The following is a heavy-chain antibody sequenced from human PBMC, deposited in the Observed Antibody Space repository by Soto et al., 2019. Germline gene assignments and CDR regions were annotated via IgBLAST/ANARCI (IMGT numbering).Heavy chain of an antibody. CDR3: ARSGYSYGFMNFDY. CDR2: IIPIFGTA. Sequence: QVQLVQSGAEVKKPGSSVKVSCKASGGTFSSYAISWVRQAPGQGLEWMGGIIPIFGTANYAQKFQGRVTITADESTSTDYMELSSLRSEDTAVYYCARSGYSYGFMNFDYWGQGTLVTVSS. D-gene: IGHD5-18*01. J-gene: IGHJ4*02. V-gene: IGHV1-69*12. CDR1: GGTFSSYA.